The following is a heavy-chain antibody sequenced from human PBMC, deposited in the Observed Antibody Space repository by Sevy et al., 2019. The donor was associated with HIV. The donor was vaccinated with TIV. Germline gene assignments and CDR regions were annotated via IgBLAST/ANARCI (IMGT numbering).Heavy chain of an antibody. V-gene: IGHV3-9*01. CDR1: GFTFDDYA. D-gene: IGHD3-16*02. CDR2: INWNSGSI. J-gene: IGHJ4*02. CDR3: AKDILITFGGVIVRGFDY. Sequence: GGFLRLSCAASGFTFDDYAMHWVRQAPGKGLEWVSGINWNSGSIGYADSVKGRFTFSRDNAKNSLYLQMNSLRAEDTALYFCAKDILITFGGVIVRGFDYWGQGTLVTVSS.